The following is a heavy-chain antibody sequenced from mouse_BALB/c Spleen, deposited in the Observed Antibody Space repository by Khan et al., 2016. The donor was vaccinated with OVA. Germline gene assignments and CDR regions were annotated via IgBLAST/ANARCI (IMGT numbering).Heavy chain of an antibody. CDR3: ARVSCYDGEEKNAWLAY. J-gene: IGHJ3*01. CDR2: INTYTGEP. CDR1: GYIFTNYG. D-gene: IGHD2-12*01. V-gene: IGHV9-3-1*01. Sequence: QIQLVQSGPELKKPGETVKISCKTSGYIFTNYGMNWVKQAPGQGLKWMGWINTYTGEPTYADDFRGRFAFSLETSASTAYLQINNLMNKDTATYFCARVSCYDGEEKNAWLAYWGQGTLVTVSA.